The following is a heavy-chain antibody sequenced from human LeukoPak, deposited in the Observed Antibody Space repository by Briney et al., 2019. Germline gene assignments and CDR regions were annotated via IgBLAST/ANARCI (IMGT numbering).Heavy chain of an antibody. CDR3: AREHSGYDFPGRDYYYMDV. J-gene: IGHJ6*03. CDR1: GFTVSSNY. V-gene: IGHV3-53*01. CDR2: IYSGGSA. D-gene: IGHD5-12*01. Sequence: HPGGSLRLSCAASGFTVSSNYMSWVRQAPGKGPEWVSVIYSGGSAYYADSVKGRFTISRDNSKNTLYLQMNSVRAEDTAVYYCAREHSGYDFPGRDYYYMDVWGKGTTVTVSS.